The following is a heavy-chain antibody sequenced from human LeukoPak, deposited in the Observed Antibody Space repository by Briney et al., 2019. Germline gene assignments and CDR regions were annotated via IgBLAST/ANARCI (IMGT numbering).Heavy chain of an antibody. CDR2: IYYGGST. J-gene: IGHJ2*01. D-gene: IGHD3-22*01. V-gene: IGHV4-39*01. CDR3: ASSYYYDSSGFDL. Sequence: PSETLSLTCTVSGGSISSNTYYWGWIRQPPGKGLEWIGSIYYGGSTYYNPSLRSRVTISVDTSKNKFSLRLSSVTAADTAVYYCASSYYYDSSGFDLWGRGTLVTVSS. CDR1: GGSISSNTYY.